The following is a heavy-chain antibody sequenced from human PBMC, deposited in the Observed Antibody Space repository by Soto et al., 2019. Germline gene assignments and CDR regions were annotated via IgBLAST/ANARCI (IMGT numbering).Heavy chain of an antibody. J-gene: IGHJ6*03. CDR3: ARESGGATATLDYYYFYMDV. CDR1: GDTFTGYY. D-gene: IGHD5-12*01. Sequence: QVQLVQSGAEVKKPGASVTVSCRASGDTFTGYYMHWVRQAPGQGLEWMGWINPNSGVTKYAQKFQGWVTMTRDTSIRTGYMQLSRLRPDDTAVYYCARESGGATATLDYYYFYMDVWGTGTTVTVSS. CDR2: INPNSGVT. V-gene: IGHV1-2*04.